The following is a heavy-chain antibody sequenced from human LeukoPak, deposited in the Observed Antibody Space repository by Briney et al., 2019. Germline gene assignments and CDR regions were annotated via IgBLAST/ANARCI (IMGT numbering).Heavy chain of an antibody. Sequence: PGGSLRLSCVASGITFSNYAVSWVRQAPEKGLDWVSVISGSAHKIRYADSVKGRFTISRDNSKNTLYLQMNSLRAEDTAVYYCAKDYLENNWFDPWGQGTLVTVSS. J-gene: IGHJ5*02. CDR1: GITFSNYA. CDR2: ISGSAHKI. CDR3: AKDYLENNWFDP. V-gene: IGHV3-23*01. D-gene: IGHD2/OR15-2a*01.